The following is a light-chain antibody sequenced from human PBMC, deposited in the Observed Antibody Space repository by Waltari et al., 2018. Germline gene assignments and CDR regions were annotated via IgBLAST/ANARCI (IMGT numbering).Light chain of an antibody. Sequence: DIQMTKSPSNLSASVGDRVTITCRASQSISSWLAWYQQKPGKAPKLLIYKASSLESGVPSRFSGSGSGTEFTLTISSLQPDDFATYYCQQYNSYPFTFGPGTKVDIK. CDR2: KAS. CDR1: QSISSW. V-gene: IGKV1-5*03. J-gene: IGKJ3*01. CDR3: QQYNSYPFT.